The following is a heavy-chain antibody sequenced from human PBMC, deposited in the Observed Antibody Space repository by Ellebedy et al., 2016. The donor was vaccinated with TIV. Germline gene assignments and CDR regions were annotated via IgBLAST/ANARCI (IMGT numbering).Heavy chain of an antibody. Sequence: GESPKISCAASGFTFSGAAIHWVRQPPGKGLEWVAVISFDGSRKHYAESVEGRVTISRDNSKNTLYLQMNSLRDDETAVYYCGRGKGFGSGWNDAFDVWGQGTPVTVS. CDR2: ISFDGSRK. CDR1: GFTFSGAA. J-gene: IGHJ3*01. D-gene: IGHD6-19*01. CDR3: GRGKGFGSGWNDAFDV. V-gene: IGHV3-30*14.